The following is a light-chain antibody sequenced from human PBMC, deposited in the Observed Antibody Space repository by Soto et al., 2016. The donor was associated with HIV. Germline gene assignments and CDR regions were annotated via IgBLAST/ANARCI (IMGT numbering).Light chain of an antibody. J-gene: IGKJ1*01. CDR3: QKXDSAPWT. Sequence: DIQMTQSPSSLSASVGDRVTITCRASQTINTYLAWHQQKPGKGPKLLIYAVSTLEPGVPSRFSGSGSGTRFTLTINGLQPEDVATYYCQKXDSAPWTFGQGTTVEIK. CDR1: QTINTY. CDR2: AVS. V-gene: IGKV1-27*01.